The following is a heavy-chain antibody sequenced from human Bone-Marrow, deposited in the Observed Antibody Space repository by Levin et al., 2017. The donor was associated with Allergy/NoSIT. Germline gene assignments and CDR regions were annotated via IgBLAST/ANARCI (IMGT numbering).Heavy chain of an antibody. D-gene: IGHD4-17*01. V-gene: IGHV1-46*01. J-gene: IGHJ4*02. CDR2: LDPSGGSA. CDR1: GYTFTTYY. CDR3: ARAPPKTVTTTFDY. Sequence: VASVKVSCEASGYTFTTYYIHWVRQAPGQGLEWMGVLDPSGGSASYAQNFQGRVTMTRDTSTSTVYMELNSLRSEDTAVYYCARAPPKTVTTTFDYWGQGTLVTVSS.